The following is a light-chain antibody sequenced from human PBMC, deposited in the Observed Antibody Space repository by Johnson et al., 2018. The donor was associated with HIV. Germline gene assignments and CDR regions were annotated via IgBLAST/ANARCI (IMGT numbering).Light chain of an antibody. Sequence: SVFTQPPSVSAAPGQKVTISCSGSSSNIGNNYVSWYQQLPGTAPKLLIYDNNKRPSGIPDRFSGPKSGTSATLGITGRQTGDEADYYCGTWDSSLSAYVFGTGTKVTVL. V-gene: IGLV1-51*01. CDR3: GTWDSSLSAYV. J-gene: IGLJ1*01. CDR2: DNN. CDR1: SSNIGNNY.